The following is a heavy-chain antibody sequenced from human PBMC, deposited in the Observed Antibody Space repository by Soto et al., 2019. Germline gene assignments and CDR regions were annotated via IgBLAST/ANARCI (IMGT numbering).Heavy chain of an antibody. D-gene: IGHD3-10*01. CDR2: VNPIVSMS. J-gene: IGHJ4*02. CDR3: ASSYGSGYRAFDY. V-gene: IGHV1-69*02. Sequence: QVQLVQSGAEVKRPGSSVKVSCKASGDTFNFYSINWVRQAPGLGLEWMGRVNPIVSMSNYAQKFQGRVTMAADKSTGTAYMALSSLRAADTAIYYCASSYGSGYRAFDYWGQGALVTVSS. CDR1: GDTFNFYS.